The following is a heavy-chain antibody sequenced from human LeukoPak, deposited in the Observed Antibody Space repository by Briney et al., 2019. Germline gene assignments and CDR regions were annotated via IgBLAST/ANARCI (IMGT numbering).Heavy chain of an antibody. CDR1: GGPISSYH. CDR2: IYYSGST. Sequence: SETLSLTCTVSGGPISSYHWSWIRQPPGKGLEWIGYIYYSGSTNYNPSLKSRVTISVDTSKNQFSLKLSSVTAADTAVYYCAREECSGSRCYSSNPSWYFYYMDVWGKGTTVTVSS. V-gene: IGHV4-59*01. J-gene: IGHJ6*03. CDR3: AREECSGSRCYSSNPSWYFYYMDV. D-gene: IGHD2-15*01.